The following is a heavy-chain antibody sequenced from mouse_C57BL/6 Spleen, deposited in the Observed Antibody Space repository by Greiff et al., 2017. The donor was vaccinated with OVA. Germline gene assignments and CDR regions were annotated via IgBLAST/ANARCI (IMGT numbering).Heavy chain of an antibody. CDR2: IYPGDGDT. V-gene: IGHV1-82*01. J-gene: IGHJ4*01. Sequence: QVQLQQSGPELVKPGASVKISCKASGYAFSSSWMNWVKQRPGKGLEWIGRIYPGDGDTNYNGKFKGKATLTADKSSSTAYMQLSSLTSEDSAVYFCARSPDSSDYYAMDYWGQGTSVTGSS. CDR1: GYAFSSSW. D-gene: IGHD3-2*01. CDR3: ARSPDSSDYYAMDY.